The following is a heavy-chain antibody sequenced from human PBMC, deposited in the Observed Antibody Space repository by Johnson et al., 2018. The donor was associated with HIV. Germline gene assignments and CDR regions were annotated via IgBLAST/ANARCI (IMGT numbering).Heavy chain of an antibody. CDR1: GFTFDDYG. CDR3: ARVIMVRGVLDVFDI. Sequence: MQLVESGGGVVRPGWSLTLSCAASGFTFDDYGMTWVRQAPGKGLEWVSCINWNGGSTGYADSVKGRFTISRDNAKNSLYLQMNSLRAEDTAFYYCARVIMVRGVLDVFDIWGQGTMVTVSS. J-gene: IGHJ3*02. D-gene: IGHD3-10*01. V-gene: IGHV3-20*04. CDR2: INWNGGST.